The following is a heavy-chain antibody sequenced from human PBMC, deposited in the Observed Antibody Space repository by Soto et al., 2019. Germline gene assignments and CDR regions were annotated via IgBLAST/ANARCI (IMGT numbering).Heavy chain of an antibody. V-gene: IGHV4-39*07. J-gene: IGHJ4*02. CDR1: GGSISSSSYY. Sequence: SETLSLTCTVSGGSISSSSYYWGWIRQPPGKGLEWIGSIYYSGSTYYNPSLKSRVTISVDTSKNQFSLKLSSVTAADTAVYYCARSRRESGTYYYDSSGYLYPVGFDYWSQGTLVTVSS. D-gene: IGHD3-22*01. CDR3: ARSRRESGTYYYDSSGYLYPVGFDY. CDR2: IYYSGST.